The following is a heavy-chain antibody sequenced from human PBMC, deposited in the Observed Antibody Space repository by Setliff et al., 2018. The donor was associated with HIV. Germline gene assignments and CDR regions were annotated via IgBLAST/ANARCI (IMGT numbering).Heavy chain of an antibody. CDR1: GFTFSSYG. D-gene: IGHD5-18*01. J-gene: IGHJ6*02. CDR2: ISYDGSNK. Sequence: GGSLRLSCAAFGFTFSSYGMHWVRQAPGKGLEWVAVISYDGSNKYYADSVKGRFTISRDNSKNTLYLQMNSLRAEDTAVYYCAKGDTAMVPFYYYYGMDVWGQGTTVTVSS. CDR3: AKGDTAMVPFYYYYGMDV. V-gene: IGHV3-30*18.